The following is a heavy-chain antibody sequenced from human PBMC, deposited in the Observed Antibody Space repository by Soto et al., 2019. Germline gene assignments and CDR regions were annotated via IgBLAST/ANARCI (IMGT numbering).Heavy chain of an antibody. Sequence: SETLSLACAVSGGSISSGGYSWSWIRQPPGKGLEWIGYIYHSGSTYYNPSLKSRVTISVDRSKNQFSLKLSSVTAADTAVYYCARVRTREGNRRDGYNFDYWAQGTLVTVS. V-gene: IGHV4-30-2*01. J-gene: IGHJ4*02. CDR3: ARVRTREGNRRDGYNFDY. CDR1: GGSISSGGYS. CDR2: IYHSGST. D-gene: IGHD5-12*01.